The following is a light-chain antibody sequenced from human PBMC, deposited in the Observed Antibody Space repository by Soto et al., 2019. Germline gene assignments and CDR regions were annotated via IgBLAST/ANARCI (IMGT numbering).Light chain of an antibody. V-gene: IGKV4-1*01. CDR2: WAS. Sequence: DIVVTQSPDSLALSLGERATISGRSSQIFLFGSNNKNYLAWYQQKAGQPPKLLIYWASTREFGVPDRFSGSGSGTDFTLTISSLQAEDVAVYYCQQYFSTPRTLGHGTKVDIK. J-gene: IGKJ1*01. CDR3: QQYFSTPRT. CDR1: QIFLFGSNNKNY.